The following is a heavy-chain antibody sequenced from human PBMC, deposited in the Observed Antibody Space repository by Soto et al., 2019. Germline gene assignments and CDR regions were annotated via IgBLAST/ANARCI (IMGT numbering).Heavy chain of an antibody. J-gene: IGHJ6*02. CDR3: ARGLFDYDSSGSHYGMDV. Sequence: ASVKVSCKASGYTFTSYDINWVRQATGQGRERMGWQNPNSGNTGYAQKFQGRVTMTRNTSRSTAYMELSSLRSEATAVYYCARGLFDYDSSGSHYGMDVWGQGTTVSVS. CDR1: GYTFTSYD. V-gene: IGHV1-8*01. CDR2: QNPNSGNT. D-gene: IGHD3-22*01.